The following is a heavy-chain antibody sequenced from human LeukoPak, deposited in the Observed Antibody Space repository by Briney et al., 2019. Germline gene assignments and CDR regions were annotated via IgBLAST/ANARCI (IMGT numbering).Heavy chain of an antibody. D-gene: IGHD6-13*01. CDR2: IYHSGST. V-gene: IGHV4-4*02. CDR3: ASFGAAAAGAIY. Sequence: SETLSLTCAVSGGSISSSNWWSWVRQPPGKGLEWIGEIYHSGSTNYNPSLESRVTISVDKSKNQFSLKLSSVTAADTAVYYCASFGAAAAGAIYWGQGTLVTVSS. CDR1: GGSISSSNW. J-gene: IGHJ4*02.